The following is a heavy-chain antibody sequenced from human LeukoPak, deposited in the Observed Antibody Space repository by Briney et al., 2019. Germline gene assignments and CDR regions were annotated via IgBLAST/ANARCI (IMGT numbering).Heavy chain of an antibody. CDR3: ARASRDGYNQNFDY. D-gene: IGHD5-24*01. Sequence: GESLKISCKGSGYSFTSYWIGWVRQMPGKGLEWMGIIHPPDSDSRYSPSFQGQVTISADRSISTAYLHWSSLKVSDTAMYYCARASRDGYNQNFDYWGQGTLVTVSS. V-gene: IGHV5-51*01. CDR1: GYSFTSYW. CDR2: IHPPDSDS. J-gene: IGHJ4*02.